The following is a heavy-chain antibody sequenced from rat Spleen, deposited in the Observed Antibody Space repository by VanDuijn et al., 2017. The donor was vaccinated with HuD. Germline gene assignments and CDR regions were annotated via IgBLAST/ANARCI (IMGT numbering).Heavy chain of an antibody. CDR2: ITNTGDAT. CDR3: ARHALMYTTDPFVY. Sequence: EVQLVESGGGSVQPGRSLKLSCVASGFPFNNYWMTWIRQAPRKGLEWIASITNTGDATYYPDSVKGRFTISRDNAKSTLYLQMDSLRSEDTATYYCARHALMYTTDPFVYWGQGTLVTVSS. D-gene: IGHD1-6*01. CDR1: GFPFNNYW. V-gene: IGHV5-31*01. J-gene: IGHJ3*01.